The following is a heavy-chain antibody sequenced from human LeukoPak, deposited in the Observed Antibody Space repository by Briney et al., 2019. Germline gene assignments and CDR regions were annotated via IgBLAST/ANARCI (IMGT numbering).Heavy chain of an antibody. Sequence: GASVKVPCKASGYTFTGYYMHWVRQAPGQGLEWMGWINPNSGGTNYAQKFQGRVTMTRDTSISTAYMELSRLRSDDTAVYYCARVPGNSYGLDYWGQGTLVTVSS. J-gene: IGHJ4*02. CDR3: ARVPGNSYGLDY. V-gene: IGHV1-2*02. CDR2: INPNSGGT. CDR1: GYTFTGYY. D-gene: IGHD5-18*01.